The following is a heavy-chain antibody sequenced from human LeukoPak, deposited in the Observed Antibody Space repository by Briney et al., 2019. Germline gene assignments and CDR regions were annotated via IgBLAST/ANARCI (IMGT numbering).Heavy chain of an antibody. D-gene: IGHD6-19*01. J-gene: IGHJ5*02. V-gene: IGHV1-24*01. CDR2: FDPEDGET. Sequence: ASVKVSCKVSGYTLTELSMHWVRQAPGKGLEWMGGFDPEDGETIYAQKFQGRVTMTRDTSISTAYMELSRLRSDDTAVYYCARAKRYSSGSNRGNNWFDPWGQGTLVTVSS. CDR3: ARAKRYSSGSNRGNNWFDP. CDR1: GYTLTELS.